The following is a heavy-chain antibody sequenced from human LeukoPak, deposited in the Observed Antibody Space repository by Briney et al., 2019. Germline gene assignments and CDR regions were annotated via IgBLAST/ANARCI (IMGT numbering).Heavy chain of an antibody. CDR1: GGTFSSYA. V-gene: IGHV1-69*06. CDR3: ARDGDYGDYVGNWFDP. D-gene: IGHD4-17*01. Sequence: GASVKVSCKASGGTFSSYAISWVRQAPGQGLEWMGGIIPIFGTANYAQKFQGRVTITADKSTSTAYMGLSSLRSEDTAVYYCARDGDYGDYVGNWFDPWGQGTLVTVSS. J-gene: IGHJ5*02. CDR2: IIPIFGTA.